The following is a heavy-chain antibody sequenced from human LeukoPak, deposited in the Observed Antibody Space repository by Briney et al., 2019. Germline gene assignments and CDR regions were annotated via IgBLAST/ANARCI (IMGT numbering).Heavy chain of an antibody. CDR3: ARMVHSSSWFFDY. J-gene: IGHJ4*02. Sequence: SGPALVKPTQTLTLTCSFSGFSLSPSAMCVSWIRQPPVKALEWLALIDWDDDKYYSTSLKTRLTISKDTSKNQVVLTMTNMDPVDTATYYCARMVHSSSWFFDYWGQGTLVTVSS. CDR2: IDWDDDK. D-gene: IGHD6-13*01. V-gene: IGHV2-70*01. CDR1: GFSLSPSAMC.